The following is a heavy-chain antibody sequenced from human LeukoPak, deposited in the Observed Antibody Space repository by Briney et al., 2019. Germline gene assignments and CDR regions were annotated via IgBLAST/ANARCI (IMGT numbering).Heavy chain of an antibody. CDR3: ARDTVRITPGYGMDV. CDR2: IYYSGSI. Sequence: PSETLSLTCIVSGGSMRSTSYYWGWIRQPPGKGLEWIGYIYYSGSINYNPSLKSRVTISVDTSKNQFSLILTSVTAADTAVYYCARDTVRITPGYGMDVWGQGTTVTVSS. D-gene: IGHD4-17*01. J-gene: IGHJ6*02. CDR1: GGSMRSTSYY. V-gene: IGHV4-61*01.